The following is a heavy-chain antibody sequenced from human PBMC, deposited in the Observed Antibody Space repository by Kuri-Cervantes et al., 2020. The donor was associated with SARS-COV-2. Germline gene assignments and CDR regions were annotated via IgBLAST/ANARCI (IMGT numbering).Heavy chain of an antibody. D-gene: IGHD4-17*01. J-gene: IGHJ4*02. CDR3: TKDLPSSGFDYGDYVGHLGFDS. V-gene: IGHV3-23*01. CDR1: GFTFWKYA. Sequence: GGSLRLSCEASGFTFWKYAMTWVRQAPGKGLEWVAVISVGGLTTYYADSAKGRFTISRDNSKNTVYLQTSSLSVEDTAMYYCTKDLPSSGFDYGDYVGHLGFDSWGQGTLVTVSS. CDR2: ISVGGLTT.